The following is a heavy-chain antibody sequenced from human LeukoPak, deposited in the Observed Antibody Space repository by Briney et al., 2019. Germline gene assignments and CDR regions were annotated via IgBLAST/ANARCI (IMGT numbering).Heavy chain of an antibody. J-gene: IGHJ4*02. D-gene: IGHD4-11*01. CDR1: GYTFTGYY. V-gene: IGHV1-46*01. Sequence: AAVKVSCKPSGYTFTGYYIHGVRPAPGQGLEWMGVINTNGGGTNYITKLQGRVTMTRDTSTTTVYMDLSSLRSDDTAIYFCARDRETTWRYFDYWGQGTLVTVSS. CDR3: ARDRETTWRYFDY. CDR2: INTNGGGT.